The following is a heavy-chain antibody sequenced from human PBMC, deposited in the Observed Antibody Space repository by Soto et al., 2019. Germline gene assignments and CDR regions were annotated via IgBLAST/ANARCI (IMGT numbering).Heavy chain of an antibody. CDR3: ARLYYYGSGRPNWFDP. D-gene: IGHD3-10*01. V-gene: IGHV1-18*01. J-gene: IGHJ5*02. CDR1: GYTFTSYG. Sequence: ASVKVSYKASGYTFTSYGISWVRQAPGQGLEWMGWISAYNGNTNYAQKLQGRVTMTTDTSTSTAYMELRSLRSDDTAVYYCARLYYYGSGRPNWFDPWGQGTLVTVSS. CDR2: ISAYNGNT.